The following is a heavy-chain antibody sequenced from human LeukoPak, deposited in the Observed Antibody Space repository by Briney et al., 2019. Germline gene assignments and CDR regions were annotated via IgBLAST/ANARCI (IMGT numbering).Heavy chain of an antibody. CDR2: INGDGSST. J-gene: IGHJ3*02. CDR3: AYYGGGALDI. Sequence: PGGSLRLSCAASGFIFSNYWMYWVRHAPGKGLVWVSRINGDGSSTNYADSVKGRFTISRDNAKNTLYLQMNSLRAEDTAVYYCAYYGGGALDIWGQGTMVTVSS. V-gene: IGHV3-74*01. CDR1: GFIFSNYW. D-gene: IGHD4-23*01.